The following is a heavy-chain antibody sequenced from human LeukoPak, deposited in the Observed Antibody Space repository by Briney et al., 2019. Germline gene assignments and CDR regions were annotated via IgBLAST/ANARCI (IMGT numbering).Heavy chain of an antibody. CDR1: GGSISGYY. CDR3: ARLGGYYFDY. V-gene: IGHV4-59*01. CDR2: IYYSGST. J-gene: IGHJ4*02. Sequence: PSETLSLTCTVSGGSISGYYWSWIRQPPGKGLEWIGYIYYSGSTNYNPSLKSRVTLPLDTSKNQFSLKLTSVTAADAAVYYCARLGGYYFDYWGQGTLVAVSS. D-gene: IGHD3-22*01.